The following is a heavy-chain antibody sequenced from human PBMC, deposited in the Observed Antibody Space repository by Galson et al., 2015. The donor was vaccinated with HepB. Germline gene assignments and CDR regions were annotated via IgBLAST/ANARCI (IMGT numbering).Heavy chain of an antibody. CDR2: IIPIFGTA. CDR1: GGTFSSYA. J-gene: IGHJ6*02. CDR3: ALYCSSTSCYPSHIYGMDV. D-gene: IGHD2-2*01. Sequence: SVKVSCKASGGTFSSYAISWVRQAPGQGLEWMGGIIPIFGTANYAQKFQGRVTITADESTSTAYMELSSLRSEDTAVYYCALYCSSTSCYPSHIYGMDVWGQGTTVTVS. V-gene: IGHV1-69*13.